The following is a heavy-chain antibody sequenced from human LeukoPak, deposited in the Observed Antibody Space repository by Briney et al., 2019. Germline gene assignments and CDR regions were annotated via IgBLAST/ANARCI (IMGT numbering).Heavy chain of an antibody. V-gene: IGHV4-59*11. CDR3: ARRMPAGTMDY. Sequence: KSSETLSLTCTVSGGSITGHYWSWIRQPPGKGPEWLSYIYYAGSTNYNPSLKSRVSISVDTSKNQFSLSLSSVTAADTAVYYCARRMPAGTMDYWGQGTLVTVSA. J-gene: IGHJ4*02. CDR2: IYYAGST. D-gene: IGHD6-19*01. CDR1: GGSITGHY.